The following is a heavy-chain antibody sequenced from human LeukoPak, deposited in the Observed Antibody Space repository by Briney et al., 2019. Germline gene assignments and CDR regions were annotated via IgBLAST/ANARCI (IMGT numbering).Heavy chain of an antibody. CDR3: IRQWHTPSDY. J-gene: IGHJ4*02. Sequence: GVSLRLSCAASGFIFNNYWMHWVRQTPGEGPLWLSRINGDGSSTSYANSVQGRFIISRDNAKNTLYLQMNSLRAEDTAVYYCIRQWHTPSDYWGQGTLVTVSS. CDR1: GFIFNNYW. V-gene: IGHV3-74*01. D-gene: IGHD6-19*01. CDR2: INGDGSST.